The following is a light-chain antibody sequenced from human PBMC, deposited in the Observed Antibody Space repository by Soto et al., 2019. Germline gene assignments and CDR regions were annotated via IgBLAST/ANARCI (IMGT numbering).Light chain of an antibody. J-gene: IGKJ4*01. CDR3: QQSYSTPLT. V-gene: IGKV1-39*01. CDR1: QSISTY. Sequence: DIQMTQSPSSLSASVGDRVTITCRASQSISTYLNWYQQKQGKAPKLLIYAASSLQSGVPLRFSGSGSGTDFILTINSLQHEDFATYYCQQSYSTPLTFGGGTEVEIK. CDR2: AAS.